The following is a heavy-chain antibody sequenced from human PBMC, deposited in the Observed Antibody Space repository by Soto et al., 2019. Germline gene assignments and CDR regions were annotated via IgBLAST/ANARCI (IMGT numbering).Heavy chain of an antibody. CDR3: AKGPFGYYDFWNWFDP. J-gene: IGHJ5*02. D-gene: IGHD3-3*01. CDR1: GFTFSSYA. Sequence: GVSLRLSFAASGFTFSSYAMSWVRQAPGKGLEWVSAISGSGGSTYYADSVKGRFTISRDNSKNTLYLQMNSLRAEDTAVYYCAKGPFGYYDFWNWFDPWGQGALVTVSS. V-gene: IGHV3-23*01. CDR2: ISGSGGST.